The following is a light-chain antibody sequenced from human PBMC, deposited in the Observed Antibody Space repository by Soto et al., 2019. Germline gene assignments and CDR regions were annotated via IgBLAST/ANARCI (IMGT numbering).Light chain of an antibody. V-gene: IGKV3-20*01. J-gene: IGKJ2*01. CDR3: HQYSSSSYT. CDR2: DAS. CDR1: QSVSSSY. Sequence: EIVLTQSPGTLSLSPGERATLSCRASQSVSSSYLAWYQQKPGQAPRLLIYDASSRATGIPDRFSGSGSETYFPLTISTLEPEDFAVYYCHQYSSSSYTFGQGTKLQIK.